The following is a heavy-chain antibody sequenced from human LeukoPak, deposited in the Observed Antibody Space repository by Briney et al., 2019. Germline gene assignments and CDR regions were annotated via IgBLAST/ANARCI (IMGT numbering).Heavy chain of an antibody. J-gene: IGHJ4*02. CDR1: GFTFSSYS. CDR2: ISCSGEST. D-gene: IGHD3-16*01. Sequence: GGSLRLSCAASGFTFSSYSMNWVRQAPGKGLEWVSSISCSGESTFYADSVRGRFTISRDNSKNTVSLQMESLRAEDTALYYCAKDYAVGSIDYWGQGTLVTVSS. V-gene: IGHV3-23*01. CDR3: AKDYAVGSIDY.